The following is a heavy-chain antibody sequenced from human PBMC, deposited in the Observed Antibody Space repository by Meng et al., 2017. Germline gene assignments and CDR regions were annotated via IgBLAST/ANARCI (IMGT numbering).Heavy chain of an antibody. V-gene: IGHV1-69*04. CDR3: ARDRAYRIAAAGWDYYYGMDV. J-gene: IGHJ6*02. CDR1: GGTFSSYT. Sequence: SVKVSCKASGGTFSSYTISWVRQAPGQGLEGMGRIIPILGIANYAQKFQGRVTITADKSTSTAYMELSSLRSEDTAVYYCARDRAYRIAAAGWDYYYGMDVWGQGTTVTVSS. D-gene: IGHD6-13*01. CDR2: IIPILGIA.